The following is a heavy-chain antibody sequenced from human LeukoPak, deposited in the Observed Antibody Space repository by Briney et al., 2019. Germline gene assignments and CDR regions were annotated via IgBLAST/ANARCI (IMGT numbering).Heavy chain of an antibody. CDR3: ARGGRPADY. J-gene: IGHJ4*02. Sequence: ASVKVSCKASGYTFTGYDFYWVRQATGQGLGWMGWITPANAKTGYAQKFQGRLTITRNTSISTVYMELSTLRSEDTAVYYCARGGRPADYWGQGTLVTVSS. CDR2: ITPANAKT. CDR1: GYTFTGYD. V-gene: IGHV1-8*01.